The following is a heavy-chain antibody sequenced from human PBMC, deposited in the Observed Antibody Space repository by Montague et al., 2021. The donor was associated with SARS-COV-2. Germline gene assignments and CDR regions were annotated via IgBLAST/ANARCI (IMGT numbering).Heavy chain of an antibody. V-gene: IGHV4-34*01. CDR3: ASGIYPSGSYYNRYYYGLNI. CDR2: INHSADT. Sequence: SETLSLTCAVYGGSLSGYYWSWIRQPPEKGLEWIGEINHSADTKYNPSLKSPVTISIDTSKNQFSLKMTYVTAADTATYYCASGIYPSGSYYNRYYYGLNIWGPGATVFVSS. J-gene: IGHJ6*02. D-gene: IGHD3-10*01. CDR1: GGSLSGYY.